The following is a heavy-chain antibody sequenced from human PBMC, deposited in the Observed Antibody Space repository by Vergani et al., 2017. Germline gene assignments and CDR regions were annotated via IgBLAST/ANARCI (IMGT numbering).Heavy chain of an antibody. CDR2: ISGSGGFT. V-gene: IGHV3-23*01. CDR3: AKEGPVTASGDY. CDR1: GFTFTNFA. D-gene: IGHD6-13*01. Sequence: EVQLLESGGNLVQPGGSLRLSCAASGFTFTNFAMTWVRQAPGEGLEWVSGISGSGGFTYYADSVKGRFNVSRDNSKNTVYLQMNGLRPEDTGLYFCAKEGPVTASGDYWGQGAPVTVSS. J-gene: IGHJ4*02.